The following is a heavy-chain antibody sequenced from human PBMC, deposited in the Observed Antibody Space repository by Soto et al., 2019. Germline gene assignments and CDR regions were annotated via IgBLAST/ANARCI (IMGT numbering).Heavy chain of an antibody. J-gene: IGHJ6*02. CDR1: GYTFTGYY. CDR3: ARGGSLWFGELSAYYYGMDV. CDR2: INPNSGGT. V-gene: IGHV1-2*04. D-gene: IGHD3-10*01. Sequence: QVQLVQSGAEVKKPGASVKVSCKASGYTFTGYYMHWVRQAPGQGLEWMGWINPNSGGTNCAQKFQGWVTMTRDTSISTAYMELSRLRSDDTAVYYCARGGSLWFGELSAYYYGMDVWGQGTTVTVSS.